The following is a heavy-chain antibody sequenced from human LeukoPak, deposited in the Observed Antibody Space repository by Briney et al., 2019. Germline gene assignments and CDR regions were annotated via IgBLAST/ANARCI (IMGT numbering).Heavy chain of an antibody. D-gene: IGHD3-10*01. Sequence: GGSLRLSCAASGFTFSSYAMSWVRQAPGKGLEWVSAISGGGSTYYGDSVKGRFTISRDNSKNMLYLQMNSLRAEDTAVYYCAKVPVASLYYYYYMDVWGKGTTVTVSS. V-gene: IGHV3-23*01. J-gene: IGHJ6*03. CDR1: GFTFSSYA. CDR3: AKVPVASLYYYYYMDV. CDR2: ISGGGST.